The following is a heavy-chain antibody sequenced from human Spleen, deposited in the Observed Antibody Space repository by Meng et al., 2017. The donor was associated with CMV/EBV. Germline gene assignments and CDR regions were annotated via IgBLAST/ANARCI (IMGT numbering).Heavy chain of an antibody. CDR2: INPDGTTT. CDR1: GFTLSSNW. V-gene: IGHV3-74*01. Sequence: CGVSGFTLSSNWMHWVRQAPGQGLVWVSRINPDGTTTTYADSVKGRFIISRDNARNTLYLQMNSLGAEDTAVYYCARVSSGSYCLDYWGQGTLVTVSS. J-gene: IGHJ4*02. CDR3: ARVSSGSYCLDY. D-gene: IGHD1-26*01.